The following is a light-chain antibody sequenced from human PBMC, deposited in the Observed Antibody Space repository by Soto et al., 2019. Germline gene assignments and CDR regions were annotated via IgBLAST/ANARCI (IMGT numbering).Light chain of an antibody. J-gene: IGKJ1*01. CDR3: QQYGTSAWT. Sequence: EIVLTQSPATLSLSPGERATLSCRASQSVSSKYLAWYQQKPGQAPRILVFAASSSVAGIADRFSGGGSGSDFTLSISRLEPEDFAVYYCQQYGTSAWTFGQGSKVEIK. CDR2: AAS. CDR1: QSVSSKY. V-gene: IGKV3-20*01.